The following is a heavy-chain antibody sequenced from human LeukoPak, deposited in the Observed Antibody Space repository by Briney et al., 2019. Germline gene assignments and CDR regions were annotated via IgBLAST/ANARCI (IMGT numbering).Heavy chain of an antibody. Sequence: GGSLRLSCAASGFTFSSYAMHWVRQAPGKGLEWVAVISYDGSNKYYADSVKGRFTISRDNSKNTLYLQMNSLRAEDTAVYYCARASYYCSGGSCYPWLDYYYYGMDVWGQGTTVTVSS. J-gene: IGHJ6*02. CDR2: ISYDGSNK. CDR1: GFTFSSYA. D-gene: IGHD2-15*01. CDR3: ARASYYCSGGSCYPWLDYYYYGMDV. V-gene: IGHV3-30-3*01.